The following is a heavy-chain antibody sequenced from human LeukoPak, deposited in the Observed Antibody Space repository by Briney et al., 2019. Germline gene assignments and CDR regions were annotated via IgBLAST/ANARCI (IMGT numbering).Heavy chain of an antibody. CDR2: ITSSSSAI. Sequence: GGSLRLSCAASGFTFSSFGMNWVRQAPGKGLEWVSYITSSSSAIYYADSVKSRFTISRDNAKNSLYLQMNSLRAEDTAVYYCARDDGDYVPNYFDYWGQGTLVTVSS. V-gene: IGHV3-48*04. CDR1: GFTFSSFG. CDR3: ARDDGDYVPNYFDY. J-gene: IGHJ4*02. D-gene: IGHD4-17*01.